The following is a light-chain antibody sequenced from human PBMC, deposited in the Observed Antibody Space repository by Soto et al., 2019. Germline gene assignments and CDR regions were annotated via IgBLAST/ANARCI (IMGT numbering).Light chain of an antibody. CDR2: AAS. CDR1: QGIGIY. CDR3: QKYNTAPLT. J-gene: IGKJ4*01. Sequence: DIQMTQSPSSLSASLGDRVTITCRASQGIGIYLAWFQQRPGKVPKLLIYAASTLQSGVPSRFSGSGSGTDFTLTISSLQPEDVAAYYCQKYNTAPLTFGGGTRVEL. V-gene: IGKV1-27*01.